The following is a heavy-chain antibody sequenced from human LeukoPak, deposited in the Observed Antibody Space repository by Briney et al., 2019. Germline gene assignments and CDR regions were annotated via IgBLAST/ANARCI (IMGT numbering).Heavy chain of an antibody. CDR1: GLTFSSYW. V-gene: IGHV3-7*01. CDR3: ARVGHLLRFLEWLLPFYFDY. D-gene: IGHD3-3*01. Sequence: GGSLRLSCAASGLTFSSYWMSWVRQAPGKGLEWVANIKQDGSEKYYVDSVKGRFTISRDNAKNSLYLQMNSLRAEDTAVYYCARVGHLLRFLEWLLPFYFDYWGQGTLVTVSS. J-gene: IGHJ4*02. CDR2: IKQDGSEK.